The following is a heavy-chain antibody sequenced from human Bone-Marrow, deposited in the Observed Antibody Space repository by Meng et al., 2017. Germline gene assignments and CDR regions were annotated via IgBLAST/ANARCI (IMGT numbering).Heavy chain of an antibody. J-gene: IGHJ4*02. CDR2: INSDGSST. V-gene: IGHV3-74*01. Sequence: GESLKISCAASGFTFSSYWMHWVRQAPGKGLVWVSRINSDGSSTSYADSVKGRFTISRDNAKNTLYLQMNSLRAEDTAVYYCARDSRYCSGGSCYSRFSYWGQGTLVIVSS. CDR1: GFTFSSYW. D-gene: IGHD2-15*01. CDR3: ARDSRYCSGGSCYSRFSY.